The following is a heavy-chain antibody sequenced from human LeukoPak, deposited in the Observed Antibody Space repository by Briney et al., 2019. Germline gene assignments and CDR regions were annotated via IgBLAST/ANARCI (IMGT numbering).Heavy chain of an antibody. CDR3: ARALRFLEWLSLPDY. V-gene: IGHV1-3*01. J-gene: IGHJ4*02. CDR2: INAGNGNT. CDR1: GNTFTSYA. D-gene: IGHD3-3*01. Sequence: ASVKVSCKASGNTFTSYAMHWVRQAPGQRLEWMGWINAGNGNTKYSQKFQGRVTITRDTSASTAYMELSSLRSEDTAVYYCARALRFLEWLSLPDYWGQGTLVTVSS.